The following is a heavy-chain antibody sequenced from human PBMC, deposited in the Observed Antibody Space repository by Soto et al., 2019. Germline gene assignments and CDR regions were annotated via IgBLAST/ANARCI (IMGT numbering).Heavy chain of an antibody. V-gene: IGHV4-30-4*01. D-gene: IGHD3-10*01. CDR1: VDSISCGDYY. Sequence: SETLGLACTFSVDSISCGDYYWSWIRQPPGKGLEWIAYIYYSGSTYYNPSLKSRVTISVDTSKNQFSLKLNSVTAADTAVYYCGRVIRRLISFDYWGQGTTVTVSS. CDR2: IYYSGST. J-gene: IGHJ4*02. CDR3: GRVIRRLISFDY.